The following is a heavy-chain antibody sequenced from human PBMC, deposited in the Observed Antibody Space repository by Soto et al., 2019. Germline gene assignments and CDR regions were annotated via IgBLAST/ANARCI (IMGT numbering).Heavy chain of an antibody. Sequence: GESLKISCQGSGYSFTNYWIAWVRQMPGKGLEWMCIIYPGDSDTRYSPAFQGQVTISADKCISTAYMQWSSLRASDTAMYYCTRRKPVAAAGDDYYFDLGGRGSLVPVSS. D-gene: IGHD6-13*01. CDR2: IYPGDSDT. V-gene: IGHV5-51*01. CDR3: TRRKPVAAAGDDYYFDL. J-gene: IGHJ2*01. CDR1: GYSFTNYW.